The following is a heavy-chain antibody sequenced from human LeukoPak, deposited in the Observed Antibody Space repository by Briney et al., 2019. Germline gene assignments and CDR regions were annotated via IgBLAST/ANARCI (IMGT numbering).Heavy chain of an antibody. CDR2: IYYSGST. Sequence: SETLSLTCTVSGGSISSSSYYWGWIRQPPGKGLEWIGSIYYSGSTYYNPSLKSRVTISVDTSKNQFSLKLSSVTAADTAVYYCASVYYDFWVVSAFDIWGQGTMVTVSS. D-gene: IGHD3-3*01. J-gene: IGHJ3*02. CDR3: ASVYYDFWVVSAFDI. V-gene: IGHV4-39*07. CDR1: GGSISSSSYY.